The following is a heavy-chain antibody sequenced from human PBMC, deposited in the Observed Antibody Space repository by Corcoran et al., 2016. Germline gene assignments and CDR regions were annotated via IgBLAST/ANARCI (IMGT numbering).Heavy chain of an antibody. D-gene: IGHD6-19*01. J-gene: IGHJ4*02. Sequence: EVQLVESGGVVVQPGGSLRLSCAASGFTFDDYTMHWVRQAPGKGLEWVSLISWDGGSTYYVDSVKGRFTISRDNSKNSLYLQMNSLRAGDTAGYYCARDRGRDSSGCEYYFDYWGQGTLVTVSS. CDR3: ARDRGRDSSGCEYYFDY. V-gene: IGHV3-43*01. CDR2: ISWDGGST. CDR1: GFTFDDYT.